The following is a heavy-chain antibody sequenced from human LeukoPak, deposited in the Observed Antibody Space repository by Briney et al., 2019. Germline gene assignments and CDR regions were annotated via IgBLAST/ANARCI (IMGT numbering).Heavy chain of an antibody. CDR3: ARDDGNLWFGELSYLFDY. CDR1: GGSISSSSYY. J-gene: IGHJ4*02. CDR2: IYYSGST. V-gene: IGHV4-39*07. D-gene: IGHD3-10*01. Sequence: SETLSLTCTVSGGSISSSSYYWGWIRQPPGKGLEWIGSIYYSGSTYYNPSLKSRVTISVDTSKNQFSLKLSSVTAADTAVYYCARDDGNLWFGELSYLFDYWGQGTLVTVSS.